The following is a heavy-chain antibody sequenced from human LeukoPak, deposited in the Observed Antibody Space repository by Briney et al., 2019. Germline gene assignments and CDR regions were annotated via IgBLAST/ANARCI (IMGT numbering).Heavy chain of an antibody. Sequence: SKTLSLTCTVSGASINNYYWSWIRQPPGKGLEWIGYIYYYGSTNYNPSLKSRVTKSVDTSENQFSLRLTSVTAADTAVYYCVRLRGSSGPIDHWGQGTLVTVSS. J-gene: IGHJ4*02. D-gene: IGHD3-22*01. CDR3: VRLRGSSGPIDH. CDR1: GASINNYY. V-gene: IGHV4-59*01. CDR2: IYYYGST.